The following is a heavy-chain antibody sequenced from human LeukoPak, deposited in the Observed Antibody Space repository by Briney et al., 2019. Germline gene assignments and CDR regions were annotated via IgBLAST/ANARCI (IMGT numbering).Heavy chain of an antibody. D-gene: IGHD5-24*01. Sequence: SQTLSLTCAISGDSVSSNSSACNWIRQSPSRGLEWLGRTSYRSKWYNDYAVSVKSRITINPDTSKNQFSLQLTSVTPEDTAVYYCARGGQGDGYSADEAFDFWGQGTMVTVSS. CDR1: GDSVSSNSSA. J-gene: IGHJ3*01. CDR2: TSYRSKWYN. CDR3: ARGGQGDGYSADEAFDF. V-gene: IGHV6-1*01.